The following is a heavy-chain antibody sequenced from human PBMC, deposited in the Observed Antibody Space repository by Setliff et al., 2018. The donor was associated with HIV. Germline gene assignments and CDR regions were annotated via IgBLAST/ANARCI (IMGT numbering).Heavy chain of an antibody. CDR2: IYTNGST. D-gene: IGHD6-19*01. V-gene: IGHV4-4*08. CDR1: GGSISSCF. Sequence: SETLSLTCTVSGGSISSCFWSWIRQPPGKGLEWIGYIYTNGSTNYNPSLKSRVTISVDTSKNQFSLKLNSVTAADTAVYYCASGREAVAGALHFDYWGQGPLVTVSS. CDR3: ASGREAVAGALHFDY. J-gene: IGHJ4*02.